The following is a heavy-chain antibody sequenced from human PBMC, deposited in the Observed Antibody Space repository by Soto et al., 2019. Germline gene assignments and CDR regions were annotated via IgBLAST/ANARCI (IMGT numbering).Heavy chain of an antibody. CDR2: VFYSGAT. V-gene: IGHV4-30-4*01. Sequence: ASETLSLTCNVSGGPIKTGDYYWNWIRQPPGKGLEWIGYVFYSGATNYSPSLKSRAAISMDTSKSQFSLSLTSVTAADTAVYYCARAGFSYGHLLFWGQGIRVTVSS. CDR3: ARAGFSYGHLLF. D-gene: IGHD3-10*01. CDR1: GGPIKTGDYY. J-gene: IGHJ4*02.